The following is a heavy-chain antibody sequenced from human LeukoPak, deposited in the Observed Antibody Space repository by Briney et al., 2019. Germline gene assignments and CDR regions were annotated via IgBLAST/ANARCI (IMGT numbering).Heavy chain of an antibody. J-gene: IGHJ3*01. CDR1: GYTFTNYY. CDR2: INPSGGST. D-gene: IGHD2-15*01. CDR3: ARGYYSGGGCSVLDAFDG. V-gene: IGHV1-46*01. Sequence: ASVKVSCKTSGYTFTNYYIHWVRRAPGQGLEWMGKINPSGGSTSYPQEFQGRVTMTRDTSTTTVYMELSTLRSEDTAIYYCARGYYSGGGCSVLDAFDGWGQGTMVTVSS.